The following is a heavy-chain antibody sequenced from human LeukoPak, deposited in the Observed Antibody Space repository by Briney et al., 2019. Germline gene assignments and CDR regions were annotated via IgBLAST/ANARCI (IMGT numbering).Heavy chain of an antibody. D-gene: IGHD3-22*01. Sequence: GGSLRLSCVASGFTFGEYWMSWVRQAPGKGLEWVSTIYTGGNTYYAASVKGRFTISRDFSKNTVFLHMNSLRAEDTAMYYCARGDDSGYYDYFDYWGQGALVTVSS. CDR3: ARGDDSGYYDYFDY. V-gene: IGHV3-53*01. CDR2: IYTGGNT. CDR1: GFTFGEYW. J-gene: IGHJ4*02.